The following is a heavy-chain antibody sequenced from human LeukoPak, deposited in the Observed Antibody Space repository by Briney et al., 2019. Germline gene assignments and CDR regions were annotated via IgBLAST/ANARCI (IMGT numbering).Heavy chain of an antibody. CDR3: ARGSLDL. V-gene: IGHV4-34*01. CDR1: GGSFSGYY. CDR2: INHSGST. D-gene: IGHD3-16*02. J-gene: IGHJ2*01. Sequence: SETLSLTCAVYGGSFSGYYWSWIRQPPGKGPEWIGEINHSGSTNYNPSLKSRVTISVDTSKNQFSLKLSSVTAADTAVYYCARGSLDLWGRGTLVTVSS.